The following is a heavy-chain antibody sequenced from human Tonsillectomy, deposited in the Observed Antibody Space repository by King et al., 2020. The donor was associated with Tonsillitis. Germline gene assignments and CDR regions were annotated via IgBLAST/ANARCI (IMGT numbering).Heavy chain of an antibody. D-gene: IGHD1-14*01. CDR3: ARASYLTPYSYSYMDV. V-gene: IGHV4-61*02. CDR1: GGSISSGNYH. Sequence: LQLQESGPGLVKPSQTLSLTCTVSGGSISSGNYHWSWIRQPAGKGLEWIGRIYISGSTNYNPSLKSQVLISVDTSKNQFSLNLSSVTAADTAVYYCARASYLTPYSYSYMDVWGKGTTVTVSS. CDR2: IYISGST. J-gene: IGHJ6*03.